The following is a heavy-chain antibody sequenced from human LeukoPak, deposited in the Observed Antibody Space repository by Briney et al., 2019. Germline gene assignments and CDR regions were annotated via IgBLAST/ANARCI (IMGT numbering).Heavy chain of an antibody. Sequence: GGSLRLSCATSGFTFSSYSMTWVRQAPGKGLDWVSSINSYSSDIYYADSVKGRSTISRDNAKNSLYLQMNSLRVEDTAVYYCVCGQPNQWLRGVWGKGTTVTVSS. CDR3: VCGQPNQWLRGV. CDR1: GFTFSSYS. V-gene: IGHV3-21*01. J-gene: IGHJ6*04. D-gene: IGHD6-19*01. CDR2: INSYSSDI.